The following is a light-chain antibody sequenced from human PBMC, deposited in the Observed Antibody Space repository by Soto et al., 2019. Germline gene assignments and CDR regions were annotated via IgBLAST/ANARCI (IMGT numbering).Light chain of an antibody. V-gene: IGKV3-20*01. J-gene: IGKJ1*01. CDR2: GAS. CDR3: QQYGSSPLT. CDR1: QSVSSSY. Sequence: EIVLTQSPGTLSLSPGERATLSCRASQSVSSSYLAWYQQKPGQAPRLLIYGASSRATGIPDRFSGSGSGTAFTLTISRLEPEDFAGYYCQQYGSSPLTFGQGTKVEIK.